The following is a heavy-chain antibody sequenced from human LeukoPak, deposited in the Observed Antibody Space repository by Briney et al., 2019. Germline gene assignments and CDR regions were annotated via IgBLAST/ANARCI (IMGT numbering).Heavy chain of an antibody. Sequence: PGRSLRLSRAASGFTFSSYAMSWVRQAPGKGLEWVSAISGSGGRTYYADSVKGRFTISRDNSKNTLYLQMNSLRAEDTAVYYCAKEPDFWSEQNWFDPWGQGSLVTVSS. D-gene: IGHD3-3*01. V-gene: IGHV3-23*01. CDR2: ISGSGGRT. CDR1: GFTFSSYA. CDR3: AKEPDFWSEQNWFDP. J-gene: IGHJ5*02.